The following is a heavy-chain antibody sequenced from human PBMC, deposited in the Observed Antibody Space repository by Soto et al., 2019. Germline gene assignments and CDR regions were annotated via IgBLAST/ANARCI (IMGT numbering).Heavy chain of an antibody. J-gene: IGHJ4*02. V-gene: IGHV4-61*01. CDR1: GGSVNIGTYY. CDR3: ARAPRGNYGYPSYFDY. Sequence: SETLSLTCTVPGGSVNIGTYYWSWIRQPPGKGLEWIGFIHYSGSTNYNPSLKSRVTISVDTSKNQFSLKLSSVTAADTAVYYCARAPRGNYGYPSYFDYWGQGTLVTVSS. D-gene: IGHD3-10*01. CDR2: IHYSGST.